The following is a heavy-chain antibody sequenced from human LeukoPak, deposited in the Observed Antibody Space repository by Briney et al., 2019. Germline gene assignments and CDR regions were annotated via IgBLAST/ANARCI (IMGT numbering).Heavy chain of an antibody. CDR2: ISNSGNT. CDR3: VRGYAVWDV. V-gene: IGHV4-59*01. Sequence: PLETLSLTCTVSGGSINNYDWNWIRQPPGKGLEWIGYISNSGNTRYNSSLTSRATISKNTSKNQFSLMLTSVTAADTAVYYCVRGYAVWDVWGKGTTVTVSS. CDR1: GGSINNYD. J-gene: IGHJ6*04. D-gene: IGHD2-2*01.